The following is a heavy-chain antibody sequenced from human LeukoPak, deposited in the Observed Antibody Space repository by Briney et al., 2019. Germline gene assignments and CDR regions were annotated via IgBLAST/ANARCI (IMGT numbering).Heavy chain of an antibody. CDR2: ISGNGDST. CDR1: GFTFSRYA. V-gene: IGHV3-23*01. Sequence: GGSLRLSCAASGFTFSRYAMTWVRQAPGKGLEWVSTISGNGDSTHYADSVKGRFTISRDHSKNTLYVQMNSLRAEDTAIYYCAKDTAMVTPYYFDFWRQGTLVTVSS. J-gene: IGHJ4*02. CDR3: AKDTAMVTPYYFDF. D-gene: IGHD5-18*01.